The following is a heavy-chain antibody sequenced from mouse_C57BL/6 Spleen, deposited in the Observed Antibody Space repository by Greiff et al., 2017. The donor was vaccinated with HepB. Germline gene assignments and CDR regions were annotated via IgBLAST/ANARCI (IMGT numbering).Heavy chain of an antibody. CDR1: GYAFSSSW. Sequence: VQLQHSGPELVKPGASVKISCKASGYAFSSSWMNWVKQRPGQGLEWIGRIYPGDGDTNYNGKFKGKATLTADKSSSTAYMQLSSLTSEDSAVYFCARKDYDYDGFAYWGQGTLVTVSA. CDR2: IYPGDGDT. J-gene: IGHJ3*01. D-gene: IGHD2-4*01. CDR3: ARKDYDYDGFAY. V-gene: IGHV1-82*01.